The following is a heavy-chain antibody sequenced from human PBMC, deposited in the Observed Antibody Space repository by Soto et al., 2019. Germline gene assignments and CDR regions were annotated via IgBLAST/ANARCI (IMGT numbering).Heavy chain of an antibody. CDR2: ISGSGGTT. J-gene: IGHJ5*02. D-gene: IGHD1-7*01. CDR3: AKAPYNWNFVFFS. V-gene: IGHV3-23*01. Sequence: GGSLRLSCAASGFTFSSYAMSWVRQAPGKGLEWVSVISGSGGTTYYPDSVKGRFTISRDNSNNTLYLQMNSLRAEDTAVYYCAKAPYNWNFVFFSWGQGTRVTVAS. CDR1: GFTFSSYA.